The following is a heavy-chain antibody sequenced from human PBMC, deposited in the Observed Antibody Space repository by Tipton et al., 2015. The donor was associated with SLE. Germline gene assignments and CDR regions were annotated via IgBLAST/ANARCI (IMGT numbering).Heavy chain of an antibody. CDR1: GFTFSTSA. V-gene: IGHV3-33*01. CDR2: IWYDGSNK. CDR3: ARGRGGEFLDY. D-gene: IGHD3-16*01. Sequence: SLRLSCAASGFTFSTSAMHWVRQAPGKGLGWVAVIWYDGSNKFYADSVKGRFTISRDNSKNTVSLQMNSLGVEDTAVYFCARGRGGEFLDYWGQGTLVTVSS. J-gene: IGHJ4*02.